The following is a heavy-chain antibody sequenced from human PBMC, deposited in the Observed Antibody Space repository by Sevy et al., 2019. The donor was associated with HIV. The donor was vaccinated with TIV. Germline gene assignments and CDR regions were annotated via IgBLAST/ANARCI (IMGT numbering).Heavy chain of an antibody. V-gene: IGHV1-2*04. CDR1: GYTFTGYY. CDR2: INPNSGGT. Sequence: ASVKVSCKASGYTFTGYYMHWVRQAPGQGLEWMGWINPNSGGTNYAEKFQGWVTMTRDTSISTAYMELSRLRSDDTAVYYCARDGGTGYSSSVDYYYYMDVWGKGTTVTVSS. D-gene: IGHD6-13*01. CDR3: ARDGGTGYSSSVDYYYYMDV. J-gene: IGHJ6*03.